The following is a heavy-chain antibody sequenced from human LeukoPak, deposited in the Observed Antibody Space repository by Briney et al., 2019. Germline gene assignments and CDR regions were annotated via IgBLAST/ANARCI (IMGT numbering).Heavy chain of an antibody. CDR3: ARVFLEWLLYGPHYYYYYYMDV. J-gene: IGHJ6*03. CDR1: GGTFSSYA. CDR2: IIPIFGTA. V-gene: IGHV1-69*13. D-gene: IGHD3-3*01. Sequence: VAPVKVSCKASGGTFSSYAISWVRQAPGQGLEWMGGIIPIFGTANYAQKFQGRVTITADESTSTAYMELSSLRSEDTAVYYCARVFLEWLLYGPHYYYYYYMDVWGKGTTVTVSS.